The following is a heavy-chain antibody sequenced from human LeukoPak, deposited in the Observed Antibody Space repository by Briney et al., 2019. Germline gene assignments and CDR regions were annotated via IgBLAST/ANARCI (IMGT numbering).Heavy chain of an antibody. D-gene: IGHD3-9*01. CDR1: GYTFTGYY. CDR2: IDPNSGGT. J-gene: IGHJ6*03. CDR3: ARVDYDILTGYHMDV. Sequence: ASVKVSCKASGYTFTGYYMHWVRQAPGQGLEWMGWIDPNSGGTNYAQKFQGRVTMTRDTSISTAYMELSRLRSDDTAVYYCARVDYDILTGYHMDVWGKGTTVTISS. V-gene: IGHV1-2*02.